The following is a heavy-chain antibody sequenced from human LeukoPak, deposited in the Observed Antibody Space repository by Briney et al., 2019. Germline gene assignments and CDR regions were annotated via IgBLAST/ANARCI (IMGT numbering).Heavy chain of an antibody. J-gene: IGHJ4*02. D-gene: IGHD6-13*01. CDR1: GGSISSTSYY. V-gene: IGHV4-61*01. CDR3: ARGGGYGSSWSY. CDR2: IYYSGSA. Sequence: SETLSLTCIVSGGSISSTSYYWNWIRQPPGKGLEWIGYIYYSGSASYNPSLKSRVTISVDTSKSQFSLKLSSVTAADTAVYYCARGGGYGSSWSYWGQGTLVTVSS.